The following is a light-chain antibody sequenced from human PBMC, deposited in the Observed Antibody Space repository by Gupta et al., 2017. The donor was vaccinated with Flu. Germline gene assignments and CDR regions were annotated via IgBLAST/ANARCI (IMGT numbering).Light chain of an antibody. V-gene: IGKV1-39*01. Sequence: LSFLCAYVGDRVDITCRARQMWSNDVDWYKQKTGTDTKLLSNKTDSWNSGGHSLYSGSGWGYVCTPNISSLEHEDVASYYGQNNNWPPSTFGQGTKVEIK. CDR3: QNNNWPPST. J-gene: IGKJ1*01. CDR1: QMWSND. CDR2: KTD.